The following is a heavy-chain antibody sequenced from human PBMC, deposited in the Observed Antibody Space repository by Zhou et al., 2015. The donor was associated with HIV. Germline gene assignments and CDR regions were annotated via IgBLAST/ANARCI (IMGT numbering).Heavy chain of an antibody. J-gene: IGHJ3*02. Sequence: QVQLVQSGAEVKKPGSSVKVSCKASGGWLNSNSVNWVRQAPGQGLEWMGWISAYNGNTNYAQKLQGRVTMTTDTSTSTAYMELRSLRSDDTAVYYCATNRIAVAGTWVNAFDIVGPRDNGHRLF. CDR1: GGWLNSNS. D-gene: IGHD6-19*01. V-gene: IGHV1-18*01. CDR3: ATNRIAVAGTWVNAFDI. CDR2: ISAYNGNT.